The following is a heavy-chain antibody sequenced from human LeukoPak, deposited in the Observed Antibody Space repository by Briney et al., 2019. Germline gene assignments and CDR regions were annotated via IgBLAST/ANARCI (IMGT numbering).Heavy chain of an antibody. CDR3: ARDYGGDHYFDY. D-gene: IGHD4-23*01. CDR1: GFTFSYYG. J-gene: IGHJ4*02. CDR2: IWYDGSNK. Sequence: GGSLRLSCAASGFTFSYYGMHWARQAPGKGLEWVAVIWYDGSNKYYADSVKGRFTISRDNSKNTLYLQMNSLRAEDTAVYYCARDYGGDHYFDYWGQGVLVTVSS. V-gene: IGHV3-33*01.